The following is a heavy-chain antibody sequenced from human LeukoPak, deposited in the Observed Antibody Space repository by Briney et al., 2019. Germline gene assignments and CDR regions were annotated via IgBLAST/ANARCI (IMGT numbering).Heavy chain of an antibody. D-gene: IGHD2-2*01. CDR2: ISSSSSYI. CDR3: AGGSYCSSTSCPYYYYYMDV. Sequence: QSGGSLRLSCAASGFTFSSYSMNWVRQAPGKGLEWVSSISSSSSYIYYADSVKGRFTISRDNAKNSLYLQMNSLRAEDTAVYYCAGGSYCSSTSCPYYYYYMDVWGKGTTVTVSS. CDR1: GFTFSSYS. V-gene: IGHV3-21*01. J-gene: IGHJ6*03.